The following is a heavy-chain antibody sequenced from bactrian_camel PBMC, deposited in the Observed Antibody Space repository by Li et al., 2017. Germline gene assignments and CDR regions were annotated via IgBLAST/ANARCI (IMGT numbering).Heavy chain of an antibody. CDR1: GYTYSGHC. Sequence: DVQLVESGGGSVQAGGSLRLSCAFSGYTYSGHCMGWFRQAPGKEREGVAAIYSTGGAAEYADSVKGRFTISRDYTDNTFYLQMNNLQPEDTATYYCAADPRSKHEAVVSDTRCIFTSWGQGTQVTVS. CDR3: AADPRSKHEAVVSDTRCIFTS. J-gene: IGHJ4*01. V-gene: IGHV3S40*01. CDR2: IYSTGGAA. D-gene: IGHD1*01.